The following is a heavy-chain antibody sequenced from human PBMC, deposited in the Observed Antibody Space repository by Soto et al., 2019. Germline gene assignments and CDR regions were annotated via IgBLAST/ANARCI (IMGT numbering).Heavy chain of an antibody. CDR3: ARTAYHDFWSRYYQFGQ. CDR2: TYNRSKWDS. V-gene: IGHV6-1*01. D-gene: IGHD3-3*01. Sequence: AQTLSRTCDISGDSVSSNRAAWNWIRQSPSRGLEWLGRTYNRSKWDSDYALSVKRRATIKADISKNQFTLQLVSVTPEDTAVSYCARTAYHDFWSRYYQFGQWGQGNPVTVSS. J-gene: IGHJ4*02. CDR1: GDSVSSNRAA.